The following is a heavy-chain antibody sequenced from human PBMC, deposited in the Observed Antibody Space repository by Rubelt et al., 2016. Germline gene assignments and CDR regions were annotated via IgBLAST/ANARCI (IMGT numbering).Heavy chain of an antibody. Sequence: TFTGYYMHWVRQAPGQGLEWMGRINPNSGGTNYAQKFQGRVTMTRDTSISTAYMELSRLSSDDTAVYYCARGGTMVRGVTPDYWGQGTLVIVSS. V-gene: IGHV1-2*06. CDR1: TFTGYY. CDR2: INPNSGGT. J-gene: IGHJ4*02. CDR3: ARGGTMVRGVTPDY. D-gene: IGHD3-10*01.